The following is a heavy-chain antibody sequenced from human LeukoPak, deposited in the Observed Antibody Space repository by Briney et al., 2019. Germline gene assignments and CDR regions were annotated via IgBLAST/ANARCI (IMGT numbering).Heavy chain of an antibody. CDR3: VMAAAGTGKFDY. D-gene: IGHD6-13*01. V-gene: IGHV3-11*01. Sequence: GGSLRLSCAASGFTFSDYYMSWIRQAPGKGLEWVSYISSSGGTIYYADSVKGRFTISRDNAKNSLYLQMNSLRAEDTAVYYCVMAAAGTGKFDYWGQGTLATVSP. CDR2: ISSSGGTI. CDR1: GFTFSDYY. J-gene: IGHJ4*02.